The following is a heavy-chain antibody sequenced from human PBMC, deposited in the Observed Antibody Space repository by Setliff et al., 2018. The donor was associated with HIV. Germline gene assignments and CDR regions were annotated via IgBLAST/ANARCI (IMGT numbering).Heavy chain of an antibody. V-gene: IGHV1-69*13. J-gene: IGHJ4*02. CDR2: IIPIFGTA. Sequence: ASVKVSCKASGGTFSTYAISWVRQAPGQGLEWMGGIIPIFGTANYDQRFQGRVTITADETTSTAYMEPSSLRSEDTAVYFCARDPVSDNSATPYYFDYWGQGTLVTVSS. CDR1: GGTFSTYA. CDR3: ARDPVSDNSATPYYFDY. D-gene: IGHD2-21*01.